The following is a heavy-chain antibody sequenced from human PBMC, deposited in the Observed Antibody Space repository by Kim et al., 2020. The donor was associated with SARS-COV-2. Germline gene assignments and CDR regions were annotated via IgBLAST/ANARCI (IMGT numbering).Heavy chain of an antibody. CDR3: ARDLKGLKDY. V-gene: IGHV3-33*01. J-gene: IGHJ4*02. CDR2: K. Sequence: KSYAATVKGRFTITRKHSKNPMYLQMNSLRAEDTAVYYCARDLKGLKDYWGPGTLVTVSS.